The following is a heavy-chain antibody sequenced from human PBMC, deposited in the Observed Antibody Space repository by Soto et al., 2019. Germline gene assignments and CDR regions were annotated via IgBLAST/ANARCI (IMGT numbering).Heavy chain of an antibody. CDR2: ISYDGSNK. J-gene: IGHJ4*02. V-gene: IGHV3-30*18. CDR1: GFTFSSYG. CDR3: AKDTVGASDY. D-gene: IGHD1-26*01. Sequence: GGSLRLSCAASGFTFSSYGMHWVRQAPGKGLEWVAVISYDGSNKYYADSVKGRFTISRDNSKNTLYLQMNSLRAEDTAVYYCAKDTVGASDYWGQGTLVTVSS.